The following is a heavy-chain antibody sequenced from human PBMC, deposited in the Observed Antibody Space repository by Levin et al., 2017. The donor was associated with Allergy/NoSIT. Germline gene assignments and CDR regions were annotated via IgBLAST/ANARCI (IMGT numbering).Heavy chain of an antibody. V-gene: IGHV3-7*01. CDR2: IKEDGSEK. Sequence: GESLKISCAASGFTLSSYWMSWVRQAPGKGLEGVANIKEDGSEKYYVDSVKGRFTISRDNAKNSLDLQMNSLRVDDTGVYFCANYVSGKGGLDGWGHGTTVTVSS. CDR3: ANYVSGKGGLDG. J-gene: IGHJ6*02. D-gene: IGHD3-10*01. CDR1: GFTLSSYW.